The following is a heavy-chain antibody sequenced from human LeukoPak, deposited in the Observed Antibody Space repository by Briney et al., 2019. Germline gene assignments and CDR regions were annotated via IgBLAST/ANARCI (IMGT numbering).Heavy chain of an antibody. D-gene: IGHD3-10*01. V-gene: IGHV4-4*07. J-gene: IGHJ5*02. CDR1: GGSISSYY. Sequence: SETLSLTCTVSGGSISSYYWSWIRQPAGKGLEWIGRIYTSGSTYYNPSLRSRVTISVDTSKNQFSLKLSSVTAADTAVYYCARGGSGSYYRDDNWFDPWGQGTLVTVSS. CDR3: ARGGSGSYYRDDNWFDP. CDR2: IYTSGST.